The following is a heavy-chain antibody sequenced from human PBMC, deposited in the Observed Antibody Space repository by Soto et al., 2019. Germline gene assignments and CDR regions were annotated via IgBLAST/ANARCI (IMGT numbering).Heavy chain of an antibody. D-gene: IGHD3-10*01. J-gene: IGHJ5*02. V-gene: IGHV1-8*01. CDR3: ARRITMVRGVIHWFDP. CDR2: MNPNNENT. Sequence: ASVKVSCKASGYTFTSYDINWVRQATGQGLEWMGWMNPNNENTGYAQKFQGRVTMTRNTSISTAYMELSSLRSEDTAVYYCARRITMVRGVIHWFDPWGQGTLVTVSS. CDR1: GYTFTSYD.